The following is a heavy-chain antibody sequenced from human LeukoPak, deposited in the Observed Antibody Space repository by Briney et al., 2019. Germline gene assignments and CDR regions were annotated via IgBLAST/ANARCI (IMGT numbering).Heavy chain of an antibody. Sequence: VKVSCKASGYTFTSYDINWVRQATGQGLEWMGWMNPNSGNTGYAQKFQGRVTMTRNTSISTAYMELSSLRSEDTAVYYCARFLEWLSLKNYYYYGMDVWGQGTTVTVSS. J-gene: IGHJ6*02. CDR2: MNPNSGNT. CDR1: GYTFTSYD. D-gene: IGHD3-3*01. CDR3: ARFLEWLSLKNYYYYGMDV. V-gene: IGHV1-8*01.